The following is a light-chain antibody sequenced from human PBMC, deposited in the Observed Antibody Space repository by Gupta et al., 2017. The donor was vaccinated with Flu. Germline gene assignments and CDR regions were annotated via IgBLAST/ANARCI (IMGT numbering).Light chain of an antibody. CDR3: QQYDYGPHFT. CDR1: EDMSKY. V-gene: IGKV1-33*01. J-gene: IGKJ3*01. Sequence: GVAITCQTNEDMSKYLNWYQHKPVKAPKLLIYDASNMETGVPSRFCVTGSGTDFSLTIRSLQPEDVATYYFQQYDYGPHFTFGPRT. CDR2: DAS.